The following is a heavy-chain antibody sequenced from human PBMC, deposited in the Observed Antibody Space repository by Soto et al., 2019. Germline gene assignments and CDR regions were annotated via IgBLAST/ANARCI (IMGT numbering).Heavy chain of an antibody. CDR1: GDTFNFYS. J-gene: IGHJ4*02. Sequence: QVQLVQSGAEVKRPGSSVKVSCKASGDTFNFYSINWVRQSPGLGLEWMGRVNPIVSMSNYAQKFQGRVTMSADRYTSTAYVELSSLRSEDTAIYYCASSYGSGYRTFDYWGQGALVTVSS. CDR3: ASSYGSGYRTFDY. D-gene: IGHD3-10*01. CDR2: VNPIVSMS. V-gene: IGHV1-69*02.